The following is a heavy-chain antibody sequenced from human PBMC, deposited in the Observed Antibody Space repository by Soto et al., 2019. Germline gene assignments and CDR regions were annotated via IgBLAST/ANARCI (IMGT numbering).Heavy chain of an antibody. CDR3: TRDASRDSSARGWFDP. J-gene: IGHJ5*02. V-gene: IGHV3-21*01. CDR1: GFTFRSFT. Sequence: GWSLRLSCAASGFTFRSFTMNWVRQAPGKGLEWVSTISSNSAYIYYTDALRGRFTISRDNAKNSLHLQMNSLRAEDTAVYYCTRDASRDSSARGWFDPWGPGTLVTVSS. D-gene: IGHD6-13*01. CDR2: ISSNSAYI.